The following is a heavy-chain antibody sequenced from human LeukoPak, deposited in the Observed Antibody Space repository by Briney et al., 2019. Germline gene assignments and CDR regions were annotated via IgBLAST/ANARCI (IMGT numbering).Heavy chain of an antibody. D-gene: IGHD2-15*01. CDR1: GFTFSSYA. CDR3: AKDRGETFYCSGGSCYSDY. CDR2: ISGSGGNT. V-gene: IGHV3-23*01. J-gene: IGHJ4*02. Sequence: GGSLRLSSAASGFTFSSYAMSWVRQAPGKGLEWVSVISGSGGNTYYADSVKGRFTISRDNSKNTLYLQMNSLRAEDTAVYYCAKDRGETFYCSGGSCYSDYWGQGTLVTVSS.